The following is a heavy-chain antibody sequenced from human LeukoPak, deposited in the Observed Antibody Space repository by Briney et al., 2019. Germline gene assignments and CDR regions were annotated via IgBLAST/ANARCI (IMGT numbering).Heavy chain of an antibody. CDR1: GFTFDDYA. V-gene: IGHV3-9*01. CDR2: ISWNSGSI. D-gene: IGHD6-19*01. CDR3: AKAIFRGWWVYDY. J-gene: IGHJ4*02. Sequence: GGSLRLSCAASGFTFDDYAMHWVRQAPGKGLEWVSGISWNSGSIGYADSVKGRFTISRDNAKNSLYLQMNSLRAEDTALYYCAKAIFRGWWVYDYWGQGTLVTVSS.